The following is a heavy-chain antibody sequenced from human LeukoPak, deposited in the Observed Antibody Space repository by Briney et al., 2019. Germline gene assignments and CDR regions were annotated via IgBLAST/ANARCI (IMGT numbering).Heavy chain of an antibody. CDR2: IDSDGNFT. D-gene: IGHD1-26*01. CDR1: GLTFSRFW. V-gene: IGHV3-74*01. J-gene: IGHJ4*02. CDR3: ARDEVGGPLKY. Sequence: GGSLRLSCTASGLTFSRFWMHWVRQAPGKGLVWVSRIDSDGNFTSYADSVKGRFTISRDNAKNTMYLQMNSLRAEDSAVYYCARDEVGGPLKYWGQGILVTVSS.